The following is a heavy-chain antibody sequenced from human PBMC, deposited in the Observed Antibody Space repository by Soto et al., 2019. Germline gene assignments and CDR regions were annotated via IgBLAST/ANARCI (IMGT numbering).Heavy chain of an antibody. J-gene: IGHJ4*02. CDR3: ARWRDAVATHDS. Sequence: QVQLVQSGAEVKKPGASVKVSCRTSGYSFIDYYVHWVRQAPGQGLEWVGWINPNSGASKYAENFHGRVTMTRDRSTSTVYMELAGLRSDDTAVYYCARWRDAVATHDSCGQGSLVTVS. D-gene: IGHD5-12*01. V-gene: IGHV1-2*02. CDR1: GYSFIDYY. CDR2: INPNSGAS.